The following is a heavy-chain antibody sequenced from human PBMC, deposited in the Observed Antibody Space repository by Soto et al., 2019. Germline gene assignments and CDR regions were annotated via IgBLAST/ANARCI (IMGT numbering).Heavy chain of an antibody. V-gene: IGHV2-5*02. CDR2: IYWDDDK. Sequence: QITLKESGPPLVKPTHTLTLTCTFAGFSLTTSGVGVTWIRQPPGKALDWLALIYWDDDKRYSPSLKTRLTITKDTSRNQVVLTRTDMDPLDTATYYCAHIGGSANYYPNCFEYRGQGSLVTCSS. J-gene: IGHJ4*02. D-gene: IGHD3-10*01. CDR3: AHIGGSANYYPNCFEY. CDR1: GFSLTTSGVG.